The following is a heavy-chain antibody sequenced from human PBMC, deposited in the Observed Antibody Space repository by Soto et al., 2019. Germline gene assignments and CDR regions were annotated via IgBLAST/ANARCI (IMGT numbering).Heavy chain of an antibody. J-gene: IGHJ4*02. V-gene: IGHV3-7*01. CDR3: ARESEDLTSNFDY. CDR1: GFTFSNYW. CDR2: IKEDGSEK. Sequence: EVQLVESGGGLVQPGGSLRLSCAASGFTFSNYWMTWVRQAPGKGLEWVANIKEDGSEKHYVDSVKGRFTISRDNAKNSLYLQMNSLRVEDTAVYYCARESEDLTSNFDYWGQGTLVTVSS.